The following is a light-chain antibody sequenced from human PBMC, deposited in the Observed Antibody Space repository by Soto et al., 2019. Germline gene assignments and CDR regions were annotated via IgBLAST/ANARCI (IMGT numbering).Light chain of an antibody. CDR3: TSFTSRHTYV. CDR2: DVS. CDR1: SSDFGGYNY. Sequence: QSALTQPASVSGSPGQSITISCTGTSSDFGGYNYVSWYQQHPDKAPRLMIYDVSNRPSGVSDRFSGSKSGDTASLTISGLQAEDEADYYCTSFTSRHTYVFGTGTKVTVL. J-gene: IGLJ1*01. V-gene: IGLV2-14*03.